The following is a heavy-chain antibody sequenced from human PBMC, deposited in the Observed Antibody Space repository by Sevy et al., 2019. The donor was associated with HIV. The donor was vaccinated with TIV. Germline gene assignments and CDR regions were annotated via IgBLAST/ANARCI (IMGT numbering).Heavy chain of an antibody. CDR2: IWYDGSNK. D-gene: IGHD3-10*01. CDR1: RFSFSSYG. J-gene: IGHJ4*02. CDR3: ARDPSGSYYNSYYFDY. V-gene: IGHV3-33*01. Sequence: GGSLRLSCAASRFSFSSYGMHWVRQAPGKGLEWVAVIWYDGSNKYYADSVKGRFTVSRDNSQNTLYLQMNSLRAEDTAVYYCARDPSGSYYNSYYFDYWGQGTLVTVSS.